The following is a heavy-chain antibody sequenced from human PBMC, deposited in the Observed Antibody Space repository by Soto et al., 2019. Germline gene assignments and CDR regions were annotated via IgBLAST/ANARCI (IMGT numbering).Heavy chain of an antibody. CDR3: TTDLWRIAVVVGSTGYFNT. J-gene: IGHJ5*02. V-gene: IGHV3-15*01. CDR1: GFTFSDAW. Sequence: PGGSLRLSCAASGFTFSDAWMSWVRQAPGKGLDWVGRIKSKSDGGTTEYAAPVRGRFTISRDDSKNTLYRQMNSLKTEDTAVYYFTTDLWRIAVVVGSTGYFNTWGQGTPITVSS. D-gene: IGHD2-15*01. CDR2: IKSKSDGGTT.